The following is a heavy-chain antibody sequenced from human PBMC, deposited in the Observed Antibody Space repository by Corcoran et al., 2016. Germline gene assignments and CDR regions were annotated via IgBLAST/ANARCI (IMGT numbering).Heavy chain of an antibody. CDR3: ATVWSGYYIPYYYYGMDV. J-gene: IGHJ6*02. D-gene: IGHD3-3*01. CDR1: GGTFSSYA. CDR2: IIPIFGTA. Sequence: QVQLVQSGAEVKKPGSSVKVSCKASGGTFSSYAISWVRQAPGQGLEWMGGIIPIFGTANYAQKFQGRVTITADKSTSTAYMELSSLRSEDTAGYYCATVWSGYYIPYYYYGMDVWGQGTTVTVSS. V-gene: IGHV1-69*06.